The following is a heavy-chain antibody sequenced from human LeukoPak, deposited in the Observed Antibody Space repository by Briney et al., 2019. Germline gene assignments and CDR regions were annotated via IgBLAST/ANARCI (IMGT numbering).Heavy chain of an antibody. J-gene: IGHJ6*03. CDR2: ISGSGDTI. V-gene: IGHV3-48*03. Sequence: GGSLRLSCAASGFTFSAYEMNWVRQAPGKGLEWLSYISGSGDTIYYADSVKGRFTISRDNSKNTLHLQMNSLRAEDTAVYYCARSLATSYYYMDVWGKGTTVTVSS. CDR1: GFTFSAYE. D-gene: IGHD5-12*01. CDR3: ARSLATSYYYMDV.